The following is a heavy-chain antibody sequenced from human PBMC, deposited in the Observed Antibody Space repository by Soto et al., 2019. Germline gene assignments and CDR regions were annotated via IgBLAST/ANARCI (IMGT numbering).Heavy chain of an antibody. D-gene: IGHD3-9*01. CDR2: INPNSGGT. CDR1: GYTFTGYD. CDR3: ARERDILTGYFRTGWFDP. Sequence: AASVKLACKASGYTFTGYDMHWVRQAPGQGLEWMGWINPNSGGTNYAQKFQGWVTMTRDTSISTAYMELSRLRSDDTAVYYCARERDILTGYFRTGWFDPWGQGTLVTVSS. V-gene: IGHV1-2*04. J-gene: IGHJ5*02.